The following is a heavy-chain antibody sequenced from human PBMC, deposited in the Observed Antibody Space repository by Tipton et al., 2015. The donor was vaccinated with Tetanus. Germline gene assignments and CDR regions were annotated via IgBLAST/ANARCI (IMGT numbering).Heavy chain of an antibody. J-gene: IGHJ4*02. CDR3: ARASSLYSSTLPDY. CDR1: GGSLSRYY. Sequence: TLSLTCAVHGGSLSRYYWSWIRQSPGKGLEWIGEISQSGSTKYNPSLKSRVTISVDTSKNQFSLKLSSVTAADTAVYYCARASSLYSSTLPDYCGQGTLVTVSS. CDR2: ISQSGST. D-gene: IGHD2-2*01. V-gene: IGHV4-34*01.